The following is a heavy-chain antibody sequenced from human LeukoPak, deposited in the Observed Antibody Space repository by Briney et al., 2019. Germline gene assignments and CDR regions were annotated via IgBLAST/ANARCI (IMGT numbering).Heavy chain of an antibody. CDR3: ARDGGGAGSH. J-gene: IGHJ4*02. V-gene: IGHV3-74*01. CDR1: GFTFSRYW. CDR2: IDEHGTTI. D-gene: IGHD3-10*01. Sequence: GGSLRLSCAASGFTFSRYWMHWVRQAPGGGLVWVSRIDEHGTTIDYADSVRDRFTISRDNAKNTLYLHMNSLRAEDTAMYYCARDGGGAGSHWGQGSLVTVSS.